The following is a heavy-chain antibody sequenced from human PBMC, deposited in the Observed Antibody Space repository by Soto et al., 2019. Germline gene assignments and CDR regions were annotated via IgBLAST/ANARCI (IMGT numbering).Heavy chain of an antibody. J-gene: IGHJ3*02. CDR1: GYTFTAYW. CDR3: ARGGYSGNSKDPFYI. CDR2: IYPGDSDT. Sequence: RGESLKISCKGSGYTFTAYWIGWVRQMPGKGLEWMGIIYPGDSDTRYSPSFQGQVTISADKSISTAYLQWSSLKASDTAMFYCARGGYSGNSKDPFYIWGPGTMVTVSS. V-gene: IGHV5-51*01. D-gene: IGHD6-25*01.